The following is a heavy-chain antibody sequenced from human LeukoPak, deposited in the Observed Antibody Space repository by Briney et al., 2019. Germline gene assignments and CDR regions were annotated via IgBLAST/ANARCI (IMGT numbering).Heavy chain of an antibody. CDR1: GGSISSYY. CDR2: IYTSGST. V-gene: IGHV4-4*09. J-gene: IGHJ4*02. Sequence: PSETLSLTCTVSGGSISSYYWSWIRQPPGKGLEWIGYIYTSGSTNYNPSLKSRVTISVDTSKNQFSLKLSSVTAADTAVYYCARSQGYQLLWFDYWGQGTLVTVSS. D-gene: IGHD2-2*01. CDR3: ARSQGYQLLWFDY.